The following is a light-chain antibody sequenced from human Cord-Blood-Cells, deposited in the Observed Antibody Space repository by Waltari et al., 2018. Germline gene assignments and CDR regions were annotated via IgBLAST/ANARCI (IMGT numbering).Light chain of an antibody. CDR1: QSVLYSSNNKNY. CDR3: QQYYSTPPT. Sequence: DIVMTQSPDSLAVSLGERATINCKSSQSVLYSSNNKNYLAWYQQKPGQPPKLPIYWASTREAGVPDRFSGSGSETAFTLTISSLQAEDVAVYYCQQYYSTPPTFGPGTKLEIK. V-gene: IGKV4-1*01. CDR2: WAS. J-gene: IGKJ2*01.